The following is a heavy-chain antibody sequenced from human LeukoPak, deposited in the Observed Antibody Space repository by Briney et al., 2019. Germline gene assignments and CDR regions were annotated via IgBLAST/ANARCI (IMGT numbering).Heavy chain of an antibody. CDR1: GGSISSGGYY. CDR2: IYYSGST. CDR3: ARHATPYDRYNWFDP. D-gene: IGHD3-9*01. Sequence: SETLSLTCTVSGGSISSGGYYWSWIRRHPGKGLEWIGYIYYSGSTYYNPSLKSRVTISVDTSKNQFSLKLSSVTAADTAVYYCARHATPYDRYNWFDPWGQGTLVTVSS. J-gene: IGHJ5*02. V-gene: IGHV4-31*03.